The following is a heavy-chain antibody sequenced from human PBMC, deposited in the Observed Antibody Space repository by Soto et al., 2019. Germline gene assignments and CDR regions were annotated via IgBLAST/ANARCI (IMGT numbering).Heavy chain of an antibody. CDR2: ISGSGGST. CDR1: GFTFSIYA. Sequence: GGSLRLCCAASGFTFSIYAMSWVRQATGKGLEWVSAISGSGGSTYYADSVKGRFTISRDNSKNTLYLQMNSLRAEDTAVYYCAKEGIAAAVRWFDPWGQGTLVTVSS. D-gene: IGHD6-13*01. V-gene: IGHV3-23*01. CDR3: AKEGIAAAVRWFDP. J-gene: IGHJ5*02.